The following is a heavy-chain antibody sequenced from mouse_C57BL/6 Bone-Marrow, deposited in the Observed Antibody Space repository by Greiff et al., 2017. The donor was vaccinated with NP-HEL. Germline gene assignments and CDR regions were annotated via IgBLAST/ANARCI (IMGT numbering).Heavy chain of an antibody. D-gene: IGHD1-1*01. Sequence: QVQLQQPGAELVKPGASVKLSCKASGYTFTSYWMHWVKQRPGQGLEWIGMIHPNSGSTNYNEKFKSKATLTVDKSSSTAYMQLSSLTSEDSAVYYCARLLYDYDAMDYWGQGTSVTVSS. V-gene: IGHV1-64*01. J-gene: IGHJ4*01. CDR3: ARLLYDYDAMDY. CDR1: GYTFTSYW. CDR2: IHPNSGST.